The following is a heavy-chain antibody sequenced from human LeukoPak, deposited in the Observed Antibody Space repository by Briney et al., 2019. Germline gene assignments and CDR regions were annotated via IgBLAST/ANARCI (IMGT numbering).Heavy chain of an antibody. J-gene: IGHJ4*02. CDR1: GGSISSDSHY. D-gene: IGHD5-24*01. CDR3: ARGRDGWGFDY. Sequence: PSETLSLTCTVFGGSISSDSHYWGWIRQPAGKGLEWIGRMYSSGSPDYNPSLKSRVIISVDTSKNQFSLRLSSVTAADTAVYYCARGRDGWGFDYWGQGTLVTVSS. CDR2: MYSSGSP. V-gene: IGHV4-61*02.